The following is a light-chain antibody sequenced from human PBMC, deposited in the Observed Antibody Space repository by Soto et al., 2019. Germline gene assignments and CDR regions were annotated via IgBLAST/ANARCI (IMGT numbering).Light chain of an antibody. CDR2: EVY. V-gene: IGLV2-8*01. CDR3: SSYSTSITLI. J-gene: IGLJ2*01. CDR1: SSDVGGHDL. Sequence: QSALTQPPSASGSPGQSVAVSCTGTSSDVGGHDLVSWYQQHPGKAPKLMIYEVYKRPSGVPDRFSGSKSGNTASLIVSGLQADDEADDYCSSYSTSITLIFGGGTQLTVL.